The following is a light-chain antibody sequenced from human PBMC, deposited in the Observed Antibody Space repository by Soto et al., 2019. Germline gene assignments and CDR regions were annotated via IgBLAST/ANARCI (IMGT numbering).Light chain of an antibody. CDR2: DTS. Sequence: EIVLTQSPGTLSLSPGERATLSCRASQSVTSNYLAWYQQKPGQAPGLLIYDTSTRASGVPDRFSGSGSGTEFTLTISSLQSEDFAVYYCQQYNNWPETFGGGTKVEIK. V-gene: IGKV3D-15*01. J-gene: IGKJ4*01. CDR1: QSVTSN. CDR3: QQYNNWPET.